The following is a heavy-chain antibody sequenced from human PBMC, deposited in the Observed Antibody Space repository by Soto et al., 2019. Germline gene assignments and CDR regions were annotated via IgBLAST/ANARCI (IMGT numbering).Heavy chain of an antibody. CDR2: IHAGNGNT. V-gene: IGHV1-3*01. D-gene: IGHD3-10*01. J-gene: IGHJ4*02. CDR3: AEDHGVRGVRRDYYFDN. Sequence: QVQLVQSGAEVKKPGASVKVSCKASGYTFTSYAMHWVRQAPGQRLEWMGWIHAGNGNTKYSQKCQGSVTITRDTSDSKAFLELSSLKDEDTAVYDGAEDHGVRGVRRDYYFDNWGQSPLVNVSS. CDR1: GYTFTSYA.